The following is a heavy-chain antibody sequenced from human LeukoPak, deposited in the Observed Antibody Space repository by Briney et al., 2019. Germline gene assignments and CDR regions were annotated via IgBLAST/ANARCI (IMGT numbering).Heavy chain of an antibody. V-gene: IGHV4-34*01. CDR1: GGSFSGYY. D-gene: IGHD3-22*01. CDR2: INHSGST. Sequence: PSETLSLTCAVYGGSFSGYYWSWIRQPPGKGLEWIGEINHSGSTNYNPSLKSRVTISVDTSKNQFSLKLSSVTAADTAVYYCARALYYYGSSGIIDYWGQGTLVTVSS. CDR3: ARALYYYGSSGIIDY. J-gene: IGHJ4*02.